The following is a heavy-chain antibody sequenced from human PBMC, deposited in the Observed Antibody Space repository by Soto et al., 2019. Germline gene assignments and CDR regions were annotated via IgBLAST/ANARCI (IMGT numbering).Heavy chain of an antibody. V-gene: IGHV4-30-4*01. CDR1: GDSISSPHYY. CDR2: IYYTGNN. CDR3: GREQKTNYDNSNWNGGFDS. Sequence: SETLSLTCTVSGDSISSPHYYWTWVRQPPGKGLEWVGYIYYTGNNFYNPALQSRIAMSVDPSTNQFSLNLASVTAADTAVYYCGREQKTNYDNSNWNGGFDSWGPGTLVTVSS. D-gene: IGHD3-22*01. J-gene: IGHJ4*02.